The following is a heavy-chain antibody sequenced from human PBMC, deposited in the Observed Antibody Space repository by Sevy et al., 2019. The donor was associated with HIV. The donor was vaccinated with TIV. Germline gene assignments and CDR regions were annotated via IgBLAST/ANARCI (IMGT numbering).Heavy chain of an antibody. CDR3: ARVRYDSALYYFDY. Sequence: GGSLRLSCAVSGFIFSDYYMSWIRQAPGKGLEWLSYISTRSTYTNYADSVKGRFTISRDNAKNSLYLQMNSLRVEDTAVYYCARVRYDSALYYFDYWGQGTLVTVSS. V-gene: IGHV3-11*06. J-gene: IGHJ4*02. CDR2: ISTRSTYT. D-gene: IGHD6-19*01. CDR1: GFIFSDYY.